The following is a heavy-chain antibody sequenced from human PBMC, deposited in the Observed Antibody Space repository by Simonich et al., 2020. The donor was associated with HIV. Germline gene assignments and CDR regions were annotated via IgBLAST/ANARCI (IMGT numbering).Heavy chain of an antibody. CDR2: VYQSRGT. V-gene: IGHV4-38-2*02. D-gene: IGHD5-12*01. CDR1: GYSINSGYY. Sequence: QVQLQESGPGLVKPSETLSLTCAVSGYSINSGYYWAWIRQPPGKGLEWIGNVYQSRGTYYNPSLQNRVTISVDTSKNQFSLRLTSVTAADTAVYYCAREVVATTDYWCQGTLVTVSS. J-gene: IGHJ4*02. CDR3: AREVVATTDY.